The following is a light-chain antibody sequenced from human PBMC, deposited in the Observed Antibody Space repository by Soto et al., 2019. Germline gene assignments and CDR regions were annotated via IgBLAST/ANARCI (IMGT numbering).Light chain of an antibody. CDR3: QQYNNWRT. Sequence: EIVMTQSPATLSVSPGERATLSCRASQSVSSNLAWYQQKPGQAPRIPIYGASTRATGIPDRFSGSGSGTEFTLTISSLQSEDFAVYYCQQYNNWRTFGQGTKVDIK. CDR1: QSVSSN. J-gene: IGKJ1*01. CDR2: GAS. V-gene: IGKV3-15*01.